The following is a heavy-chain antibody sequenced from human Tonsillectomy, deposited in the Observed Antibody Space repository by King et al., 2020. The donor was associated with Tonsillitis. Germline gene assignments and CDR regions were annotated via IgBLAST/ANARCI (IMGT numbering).Heavy chain of an antibody. J-gene: IGHJ4*02. Sequence: QLQESGPGLVKPSETLSLTCTVSGGSISSYYWSWIRQPPGKGLEWIGYIYYSGSTNYNPSLKSRVTISVDTSKNQFSLKLSSVTAADTAVYHCARERKGQGLDCWGQGPLVTVSS. CDR2: IYYSGST. CDR3: ARERKGQGLDC. V-gene: IGHV4-59*01. CDR1: GGSISSYY. D-gene: IGHD6-19*01.